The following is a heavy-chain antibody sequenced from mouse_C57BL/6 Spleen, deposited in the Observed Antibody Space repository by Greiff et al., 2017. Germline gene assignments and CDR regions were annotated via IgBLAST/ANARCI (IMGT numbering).Heavy chain of an antibody. J-gene: IGHJ4*01. CDR1: GYTFTSYW. CDR2: IDPSDSYT. Sequence: QVQLQQPGAELVKPGASVKLSCKASGYTFTSYWMQWVKQRPGQGLEWIGEIDPSDSYTNYNQKFKGKATLTVDTSSSTTYMQLSSLTSEDSAVYYCGMITTDYYAMDYWGQGTSVTVSS. CDR3: GMITTDYYAMDY. D-gene: IGHD2-4*01. V-gene: IGHV1-50*01.